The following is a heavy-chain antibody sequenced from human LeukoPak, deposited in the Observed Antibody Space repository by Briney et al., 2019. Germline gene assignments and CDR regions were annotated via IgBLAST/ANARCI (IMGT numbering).Heavy chain of an antibody. D-gene: IGHD3-22*01. CDR2: INSDGSST. CDR3: ARAMIVVSNQFDY. V-gene: IGHV3-74*01. J-gene: IGHJ4*02. Sequence: GGSLRLSCAASGFTFSSYWMHWVHQAPGKGLVWVSRINSDGSSTSYADSVKGRFTISRDNAKNTLYLQMNSLRAEDTAVYYCARAMIVVSNQFDYWGQGTLVTVSS. CDR1: GFTFSSYW.